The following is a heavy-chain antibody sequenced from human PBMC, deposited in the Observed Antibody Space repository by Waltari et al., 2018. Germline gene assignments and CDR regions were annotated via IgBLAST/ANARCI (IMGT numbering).Heavy chain of an antibody. CDR3: SRQVLGYCTSAACRRLES. V-gene: IGHV4-38-2*01. Sequence: QVQLQESGPSLVKPSETLSLTCDVSGYAINSGFDWGWIRQPPGKGLEWIATIYHDGTTFYNPSLKSRVTVSMDTSKNQFSLKLGSVTAADTAVYYCSRQVLGYCTSAACRRLESWGQGTLVTVSS. CDR1: GYAINSGFD. J-gene: IGHJ4*02. CDR2: IYHDGTT. D-gene: IGHD2-2*03.